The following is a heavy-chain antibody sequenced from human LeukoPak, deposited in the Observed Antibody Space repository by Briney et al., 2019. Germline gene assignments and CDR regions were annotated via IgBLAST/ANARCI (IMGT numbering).Heavy chain of an antibody. Sequence: GGSLRLSCATSGFTFTDYPMNWVRQAPGKGLEWVSSISSGGSYIYYADSVKGRFTISRDNAKNSLYLQMNSLRAEDTAVYYCATSLQVVVDYWGQGTLVTVSS. D-gene: IGHD6-6*01. CDR2: ISSGGSYI. V-gene: IGHV3-21*01. J-gene: IGHJ4*02. CDR3: ATSLQVVVDY. CDR1: GFTFTDYP.